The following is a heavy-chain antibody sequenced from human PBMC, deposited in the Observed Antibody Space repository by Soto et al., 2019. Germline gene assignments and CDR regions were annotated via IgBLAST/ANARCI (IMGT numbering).Heavy chain of an antibody. Sequence: SETLSLTCTVSGGSISSYYWSWIRQPPGKGLEWIGYIYYSGSTNYNPSLKSRVTISVDTSKNQFSLKLSSVTAADTAVYYCARVPPSHYYGGNFDYWGQGTLVTVSS. D-gene: IGHD4-17*01. J-gene: IGHJ4*02. CDR2: IYYSGST. CDR3: ARVPPSHYYGGNFDY. CDR1: GGSISSYY. V-gene: IGHV4-59*12.